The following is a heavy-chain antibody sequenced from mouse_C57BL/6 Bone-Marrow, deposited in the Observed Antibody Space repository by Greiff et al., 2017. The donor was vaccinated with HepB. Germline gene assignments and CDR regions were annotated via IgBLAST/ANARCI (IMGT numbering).Heavy chain of an antibody. J-gene: IGHJ3*01. D-gene: IGHD2-2*01. CDR3: ARRGYGYGFAY. CDR2: IYPGGGYT. Sequence: VQLQQSGAELVRPGTSVKMSCKASGYTFTNYWIGWAKQRPGHGLEWIGDIYPGGGYTNYNEKFKGKATLTADKSSSTAYMQFSSLTSEDSAIYCCARRGYGYGFAYWGQGTLVTVSA. CDR1: GYTFTNYW. V-gene: IGHV1-63*01.